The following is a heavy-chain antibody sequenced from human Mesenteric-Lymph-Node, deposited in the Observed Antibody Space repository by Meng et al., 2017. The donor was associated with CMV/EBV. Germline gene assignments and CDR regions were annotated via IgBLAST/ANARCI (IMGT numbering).Heavy chain of an antibody. CDR2: INHSGST. Sequence: VHHPQWGAGWLNPSYTLSLTCAVYGGSVSGYYWSWIRQPPGKRLEWIGEINHSGSTNYNPSLKSRVTISVDTSKNQFSLKLSSVTAADTAVYYCARHQRWLKSEGGFNYWGQGTLVTVSS. V-gene: IGHV4-34*01. D-gene: IGHD4-23*01. CDR3: ARHQRWLKSEGGFNY. J-gene: IGHJ4*02. CDR1: GGSVSGYY.